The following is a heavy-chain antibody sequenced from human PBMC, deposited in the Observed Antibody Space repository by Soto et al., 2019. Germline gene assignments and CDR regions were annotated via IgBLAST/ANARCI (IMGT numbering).Heavy chain of an antibody. Sequence: QVQLVQSGAEVKKPGSSVKVSCKASGGTFSSYTISWVRQAPGQGLEWMGRIIPILGIENYAQKFQGRVTITADKSTSTAYMELSSLRSEDTAVYYCARDRTEGRFIAFDIWGQGTMVNVSS. J-gene: IGHJ3*02. CDR1: GGTFSSYT. V-gene: IGHV1-69*08. CDR2: IIPILGIE. CDR3: ARDRTEGRFIAFDI.